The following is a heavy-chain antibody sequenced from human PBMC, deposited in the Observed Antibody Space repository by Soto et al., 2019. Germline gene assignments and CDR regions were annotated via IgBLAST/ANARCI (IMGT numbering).Heavy chain of an antibody. CDR1: GDSISSYY. CDR3: ARDRTSVNWYFDL. J-gene: IGHJ2*01. Sequence: QVQLQESGPGLVKPSETLSLTCTVSGDSISSYYWSWIRQPPGKGLEWIGYIHYTWNTNHNPSLKSRVTISVDTSKNQFSLKLSAVTAADTAVYYCARDRTSVNWYFDLWGRGTLVSVSS. D-gene: IGHD2-2*01. CDR2: IHYTWNT. V-gene: IGHV4-59*01.